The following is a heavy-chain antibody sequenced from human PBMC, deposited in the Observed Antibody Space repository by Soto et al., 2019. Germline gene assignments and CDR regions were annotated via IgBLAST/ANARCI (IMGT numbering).Heavy chain of an antibody. CDR2: AHHSGRT. CDR1: GGSMTSSNW. V-gene: IGHV4-4*02. CDR3: ARSEATGLDY. Sequence: QVQLQESGPGLVKPSGTLSLTCTVSGGSMTSSNWWNWVRQSPGKGLEWIGEAHHSGRTNYNPSLTSRVTISVDKSKNHCSLKVSSVTAADTDVYYCARSEATGLDYWGKGTLVTVSS. D-gene: IGHD1-26*01. J-gene: IGHJ4*02.